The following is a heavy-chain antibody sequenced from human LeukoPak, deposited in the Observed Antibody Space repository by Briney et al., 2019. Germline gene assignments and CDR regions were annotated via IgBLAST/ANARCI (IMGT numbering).Heavy chain of an antibody. J-gene: IGHJ5*02. CDR2: IYYSGST. CDR3: ASRTNYDFWSGYYRRWFDP. CDR1: GGSISSSSYY. D-gene: IGHD3-3*01. Sequence: SETLSLTCTVSGGSISSSSYYWGWIRQPPGKGLEWIGSIYYSGSTYYNPSLKSRVTISVDTSKNQFSLKLSSVTAADTAVYYCASRTNYDFWSGYYRRWFDPWGQGTLVTVSS. V-gene: IGHV4-39*07.